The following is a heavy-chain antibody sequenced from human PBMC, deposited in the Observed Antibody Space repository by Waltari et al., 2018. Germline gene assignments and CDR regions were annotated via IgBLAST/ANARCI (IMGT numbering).Heavy chain of an antibody. Sequence: QLQLQESGPGLVKPSETLSLTCTVSGGSISSSSYYWGWIRQPPGKGLEWIGSIYYSGSTYYIPSLKSRVTISVDTSKNQFSLKLSSVTAADTAVYYCARVGLVQGVMDYWGQGTLVTVSS. V-gene: IGHV4-39*07. CDR2: IYYSGST. CDR1: GGSISSSSYY. D-gene: IGHD3-10*01. CDR3: ARVGLVQGVMDY. J-gene: IGHJ4*02.